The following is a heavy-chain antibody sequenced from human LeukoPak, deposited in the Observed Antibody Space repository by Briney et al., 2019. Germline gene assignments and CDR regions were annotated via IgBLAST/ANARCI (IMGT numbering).Heavy chain of an antibody. J-gene: IGHJ6*02. CDR3: ARDGYCSSTSCYVGPFDYYYYYGMDV. CDR1: GFTFSSYA. D-gene: IGHD2-2*03. Sequence: PGGSLRLSCAASGFTFSSYAMSWVRQAPGKGLEWVSSISSSSSYIYYADSVKGRFTISRDNAKNSLYLQMNSLRAEDTAVYYCARDGYCSSTSCYVGPFDYYYYYGMDVWGQGTTVTVSS. V-gene: IGHV3-21*01. CDR2: ISSSSSYI.